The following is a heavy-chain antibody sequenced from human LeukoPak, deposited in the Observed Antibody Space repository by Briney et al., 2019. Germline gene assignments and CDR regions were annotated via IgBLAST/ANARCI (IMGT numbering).Heavy chain of an antibody. V-gene: IGHV3-23*01. CDR2: ISGSGGST. CDR1: GFTFSSYA. J-gene: IGHJ5*02. CDR3: ARDRGVDTAMVNWFDP. Sequence: GGSLRLSCAASGFTFSSYAMSWVRQAPGKGLEWVSAISGSGGSTYYADSVKGRFTISRDNSKNTLYLQMNSLRAEDTAVYYCARDRGVDTAMVNWFDPWGQGTLVTVSS. D-gene: IGHD5-18*01.